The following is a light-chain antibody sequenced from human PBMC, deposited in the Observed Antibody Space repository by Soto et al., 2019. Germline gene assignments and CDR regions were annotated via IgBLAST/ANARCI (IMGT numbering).Light chain of an antibody. CDR1: QGISSY. V-gene: IGKV1-8*01. Sequence: AVRMTPSPSSFSASTGDRVTITCRASQGISSYLAWYQQKPGKAPKLLIYAASTLQSGVPSRFSGSGSGTDFTLTISCLQSEDFATYYCQQYYSYPRTFGQGTKVDI. CDR3: QQYYSYPRT. CDR2: AAS. J-gene: IGKJ1*01.